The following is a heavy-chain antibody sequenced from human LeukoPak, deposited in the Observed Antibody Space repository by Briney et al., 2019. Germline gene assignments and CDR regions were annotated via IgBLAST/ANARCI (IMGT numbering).Heavy chain of an antibody. Sequence: ASVKVSCKASGYTFTGYYMHWVRQAPGQGLEWMGWINPNSGGTNYAQKFQGWVTMTRDTSISTAYMELSRLRSDDTAVYYCARESQYSSGWSNYYYYGMDVWGQGTTVTVSS. V-gene: IGHV1-2*04. J-gene: IGHJ6*02. CDR1: GYTFTGYY. CDR3: ARESQYSSGWSNYYYYGMDV. CDR2: INPNSGGT. D-gene: IGHD6-19*01.